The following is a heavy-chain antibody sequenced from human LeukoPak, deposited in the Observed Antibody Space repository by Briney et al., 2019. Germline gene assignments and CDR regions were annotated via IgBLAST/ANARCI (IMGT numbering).Heavy chain of an antibody. Sequence: PSETLSLTCTVSGGSISSYYWSWIRQPAGKGLEWIGRIYTSGSTNYNPSLKSRVTMSVDTSKNQFSLKLSSVTAADTAVYYCARDLYTGYSSGWSWDYWGQGTLVTVSS. CDR2: IYTSGST. CDR1: GGSISSYY. V-gene: IGHV4-4*07. CDR3: ARDLYTGYSSGWSWDY. J-gene: IGHJ4*02. D-gene: IGHD6-19*01.